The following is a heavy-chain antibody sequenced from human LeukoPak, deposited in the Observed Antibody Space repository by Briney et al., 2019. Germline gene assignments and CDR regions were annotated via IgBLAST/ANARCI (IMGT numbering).Heavy chain of an antibody. CDR2: ISYSGST. V-gene: IGHV4-59*08. CDR3: ASSPRRTEYFHH. Sequence: SETLSLTCTVSGDSVSSYYWSWIRQPPGKGLEWIGYISYSGSTNYNPSLRGRVTISIDTSKNQFSLKLSSVTAADTAVYYCASSPRRTEYFHHWGQGTLVTVSS. J-gene: IGHJ1*01. CDR1: GDSVSSYY.